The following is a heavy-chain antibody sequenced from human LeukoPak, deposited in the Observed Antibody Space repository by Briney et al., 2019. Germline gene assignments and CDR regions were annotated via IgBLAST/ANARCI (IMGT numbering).Heavy chain of an antibody. J-gene: IGHJ4*02. D-gene: IGHD3-10*01. V-gene: IGHV3-23*01. Sequence: GGSLRLSCAASGFTFSSYGMSWVRQAPGKGLEWVSAISGSGGSTYYADSVKGRFTISRDNSKNTLYLQMNSLRAEDTAVYYCAKEAVELLWLGESFDYWGQGTLVTVSS. CDR1: GFTFSSYG. CDR3: AKEAVELLWLGESFDY. CDR2: ISGSGGST.